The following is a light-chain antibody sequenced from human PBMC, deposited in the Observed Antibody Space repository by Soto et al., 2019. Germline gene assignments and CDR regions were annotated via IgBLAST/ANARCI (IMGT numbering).Light chain of an antibody. CDR3: QEYTLSSWT. Sequence: DIPMTQSPSTLSASVGARVTITCRASQSIDKWLAWYQQKPGKAPKVLIYEASRLQSGVSSRFSGSMSGTEFNLTISSLQPDDFGTYYCQEYTLSSWTFGQGTKV. CDR2: EAS. V-gene: IGKV1-5*01. CDR1: QSIDKW. J-gene: IGKJ1*01.